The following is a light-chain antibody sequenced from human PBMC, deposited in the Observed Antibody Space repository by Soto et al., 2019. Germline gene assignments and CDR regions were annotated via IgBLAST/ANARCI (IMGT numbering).Light chain of an antibody. CDR1: QSVTTY. J-gene: IGKJ2*01. Sequence: DIQVTQSPSSLSASVGDRDTITCRASQSVTTYLNWYQQKPGKAPNLLIYSASSLQTGVPSRFSGSGSGTDFTLTINNLQPEDVATYYCQQSYSAPYTLGQGTKLEIE. V-gene: IGKV1-39*01. CDR2: SAS. CDR3: QQSYSAPYT.